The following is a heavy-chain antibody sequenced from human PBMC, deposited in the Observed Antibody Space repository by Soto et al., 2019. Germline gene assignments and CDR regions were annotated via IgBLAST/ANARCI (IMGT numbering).Heavy chain of an antibody. Sequence: GASVKVSCKASGYTFTGYYMHWVRQAPGQGLEWMGWINPNSGGTNYAQKFQGWVTMTRDTSISTAYMELSRLRSDDTAVYYCARELDDYGDYGGFDPWGQGTLVTVSS. D-gene: IGHD4-17*01. CDR1: GYTFTGYY. J-gene: IGHJ5*02. CDR3: ARELDDYGDYGGFDP. CDR2: INPNSGGT. V-gene: IGHV1-2*04.